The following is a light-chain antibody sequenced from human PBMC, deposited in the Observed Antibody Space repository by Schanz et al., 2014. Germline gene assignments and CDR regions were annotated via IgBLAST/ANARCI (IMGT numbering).Light chain of an antibody. CDR1: SSDVGSYNL. J-gene: IGLJ3*02. V-gene: IGLV2-14*02. CDR2: EGT. Sequence: QSALTQPAFVSGSPGQSITISCTGTSSDVGSYNLVSWYQQHPGKAPKLMIYEGTKRPSGVPDRFSGSKSGNTASLTISGLQAEDEADYYCCSYTSSTTLVFGGGTKLTVL. CDR3: CSYTSSTTLV.